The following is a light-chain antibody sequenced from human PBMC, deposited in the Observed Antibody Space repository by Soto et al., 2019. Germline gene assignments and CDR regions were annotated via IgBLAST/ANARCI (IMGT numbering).Light chain of an antibody. J-gene: IGKJ2*01. CDR1: QNVSNNY. Sequence: EIVLTQSPGTLSLSPGERATLSCRASQNVSNNYLAWYQQKPGQAPRLLIYGASRRAAGIPDRFSGSGSGTDFTLTISILGPEDIAVYSCQQYGSSPMYTFGQGTKVDIK. CDR3: QQYGSSPMYT. V-gene: IGKV3-20*01. CDR2: GAS.